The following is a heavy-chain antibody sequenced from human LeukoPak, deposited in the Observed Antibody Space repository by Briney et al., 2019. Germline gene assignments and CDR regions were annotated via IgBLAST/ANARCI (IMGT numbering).Heavy chain of an antibody. Sequence: ASVKVSCKASGYTFTSYDINWVRQAPGQGLEWMGGIIPIFGTANYAQKFQGRVTITADESTSTAYMELSSLRSEDTAVYYCARDSKRGYSGYDSAFDIWGQGTMVTVSS. D-gene: IGHD5-12*01. J-gene: IGHJ3*02. CDR1: GYTFTSYD. CDR3: ARDSKRGYSGYDSAFDI. V-gene: IGHV1-69*13. CDR2: IIPIFGTA.